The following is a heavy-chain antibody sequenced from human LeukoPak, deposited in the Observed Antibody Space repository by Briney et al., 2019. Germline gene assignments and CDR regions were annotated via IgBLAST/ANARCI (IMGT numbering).Heavy chain of an antibody. CDR1: GGSISSSGYY. Sequence: ETLSLTCTVSGGSISSSGYYWSWIRQPPGKGLEWFSGISGSGDSTYYADSVKGRFTISRDSSKNTLYLQMNSLRAEDTAVYYCAKDIDSFGQYQLLGFDYWGQGTLVTVSS. J-gene: IGHJ4*02. CDR3: AKDIDSFGQYQLLGFDY. CDR2: ISGSGDST. V-gene: IGHV3-23*01. D-gene: IGHD2-2*01.